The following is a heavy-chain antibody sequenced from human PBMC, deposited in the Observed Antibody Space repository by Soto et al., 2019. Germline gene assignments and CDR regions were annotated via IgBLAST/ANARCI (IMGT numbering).Heavy chain of an antibody. J-gene: IGHJ5*02. CDR3: VKDGVARNGNWAWFDP. CDR2: IHGEGAGS. V-gene: IGHV3-23*01. CDR1: GFTFRNYA. Sequence: EVELLESGGGLVEPGGSVRLSCAASGFTFRNYAMSWVRQAPGKGLEWVSSIHGEGAGSFYADAVKGRFTVSRDDAKETLYLHMSSLRVDDTAVYYCVKDGVARNGNWAWFDPWGQGTLVTVAS. D-gene: IGHD6-19*01.